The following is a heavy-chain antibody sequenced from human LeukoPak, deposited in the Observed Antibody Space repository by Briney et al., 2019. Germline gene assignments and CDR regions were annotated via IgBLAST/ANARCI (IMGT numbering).Heavy chain of an antibody. J-gene: IGHJ3*02. CDR1: GFTFSSYA. CDR3: AREEMATIGNAFDI. D-gene: IGHD5-24*01. V-gene: IGHV3-30-3*01. Sequence: GRSLRLSCAASGFTFSSYAMHWVRQAPGRGLEWVAVISYDGSNKYYADSVKGRFTISRDNSKNTLYLQMNSLRAEDTAVYYCAREEMATIGNAFDIWGQGTMVTVSS. CDR2: ISYDGSNK.